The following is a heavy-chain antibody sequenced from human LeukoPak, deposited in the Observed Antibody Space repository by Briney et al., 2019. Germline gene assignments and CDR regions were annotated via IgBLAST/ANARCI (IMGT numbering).Heavy chain of an antibody. CDR1: GYTLTELS. CDR3: ATALYGSGSYRLTPGYYYYGMDV. CDR2: FDPEGGET. J-gene: IGHJ6*02. D-gene: IGHD3-10*01. Sequence: GASVRVSCKVSGYTLTELSMHWVRQAPGKGLEWMGGFDPEGGETIYAQKFQGRVTMTGDTSTDTAYMELSSLRSEDTAVYYCATALYGSGSYRLTPGYYYYGMDVWGQGTTVTVSS. V-gene: IGHV1-24*01.